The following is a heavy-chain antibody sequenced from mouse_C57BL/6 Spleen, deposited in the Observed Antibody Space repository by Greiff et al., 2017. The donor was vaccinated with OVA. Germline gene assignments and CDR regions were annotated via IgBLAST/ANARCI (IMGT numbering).Heavy chain of an antibody. J-gene: IGHJ3*01. D-gene: IGHD1-1*01. Sequence: VQLKQSGPELVKPGASVKMSCKASGYTFTDYNMHWVKQSHGKSLEWFGYINPNNGGTSYNQKFKGKATLTVNKSSSTAYMELRSLTSEDSAVYYCARGGTTPWFAYWGQGTLVTVSA. CDR2: INPNNGGT. CDR1: GYTFTDYN. V-gene: IGHV1-22*01. CDR3: ARGGTTPWFAY.